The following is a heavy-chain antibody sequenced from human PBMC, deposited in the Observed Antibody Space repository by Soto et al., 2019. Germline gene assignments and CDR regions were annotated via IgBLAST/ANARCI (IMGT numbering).Heavy chain of an antibody. CDR1: GYSFTSYW. CDR3: ARHSTVQWLVKRYYYYGMDV. V-gene: IGHV5-51*01. J-gene: IGHJ6*02. D-gene: IGHD6-19*01. Sequence: GESLKISCKGSGYSFTSYWIGWVRQMPGKGLEWMGIIYPGDSDTRYSPSFQGQVTISADKSISTAYLQWSSLKASDTAMYYCARHSTVQWLVKRYYYYGMDVWGQGTTVTVSS. CDR2: IYPGDSDT.